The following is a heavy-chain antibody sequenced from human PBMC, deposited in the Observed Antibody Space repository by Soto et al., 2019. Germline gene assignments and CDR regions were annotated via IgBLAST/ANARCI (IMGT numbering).Heavy chain of an antibody. J-gene: IGHJ6*02. D-gene: IGHD6-6*01. CDR2: INHSGST. Sequence: PSETLSLTCAVYGGSFSGYYWSWIRQPPGKGLEWIGEINHSGSTNYNPSLKSRVTISVDTSKNQFSLKLSSVTAADTAVYYCARGRIAARRMLNYGMDVWGQGTTVTVSS. V-gene: IGHV4-34*01. CDR1: GGSFSGYY. CDR3: ARGRIAARRMLNYGMDV.